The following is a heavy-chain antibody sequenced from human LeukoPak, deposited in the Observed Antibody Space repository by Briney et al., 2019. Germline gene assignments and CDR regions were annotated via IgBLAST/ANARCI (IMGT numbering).Heavy chain of an antibody. Sequence: VGSLRLSCAASGFTFSSYSMNWFRQAPGKGLEWVSYISSSSTYIYYADSVKGRFTISRDNAKNSLYLQMNSLSAEDTAVYYCAREIVGGTSYWGQGTLVTVSS. D-gene: IGHD1-26*01. J-gene: IGHJ4*02. CDR3: AREIVGGTSY. V-gene: IGHV3-21*01. CDR2: ISSSSTYI. CDR1: GFTFSSYS.